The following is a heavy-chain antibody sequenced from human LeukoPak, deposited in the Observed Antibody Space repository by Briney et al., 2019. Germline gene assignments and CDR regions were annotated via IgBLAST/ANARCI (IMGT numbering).Heavy chain of an antibody. J-gene: IGHJ4*02. Sequence: PGGSLRLSCAASGLTFSSYWMSWVRQAPGKGLEWVANIKQDGSEKYYVDSVKGRFTISRDNAKNSLYLQTNSLRAEDTAVYYCARGVAGNFDYWGQGTLVTVSS. V-gene: IGHV3-7*01. CDR1: GLTFSSYW. CDR2: IKQDGSEK. CDR3: ARGVAGNFDY. D-gene: IGHD6-19*01.